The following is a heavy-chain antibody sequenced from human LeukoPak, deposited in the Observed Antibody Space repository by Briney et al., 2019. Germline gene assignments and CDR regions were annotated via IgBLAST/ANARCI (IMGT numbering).Heavy chain of an antibody. Sequence: PGGSLRHSCAASGFTVSSKYMSWVRQAPGKGLEWVSVIYSGSTTFYADSVKGRFSISRDNSKNTLYLQMNSLRAEDTAVYYCARLRGYCSSNSCDPLGYWGQGTLVTVSS. J-gene: IGHJ4*02. CDR2: IYSGSTT. V-gene: IGHV3-53*01. CDR1: GFTVSSKY. CDR3: ARLRGYCSSNSCDPLGY. D-gene: IGHD2-2*01.